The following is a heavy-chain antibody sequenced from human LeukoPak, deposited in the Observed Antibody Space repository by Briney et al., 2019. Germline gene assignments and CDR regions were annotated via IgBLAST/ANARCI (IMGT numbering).Heavy chain of an antibody. V-gene: IGHV1-69*05. Sequence: ASVKVSCKASGGTFSSYAISWVRQAPGQGLEWMGRIIPIFGTANYAQKFQGRVTTTTDESTSTAYMELSSLRSEDTAVYYCASELGATNYYYYYMDVWGKGTTVTVSS. D-gene: IGHD1-26*01. CDR1: GGTFSSYA. J-gene: IGHJ6*03. CDR2: IIPIFGTA. CDR3: ASELGATNYYYYYMDV.